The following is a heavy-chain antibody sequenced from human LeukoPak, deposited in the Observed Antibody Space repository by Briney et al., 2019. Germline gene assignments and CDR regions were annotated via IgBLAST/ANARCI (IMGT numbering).Heavy chain of an antibody. CDR3: ARGGGEATTVFDY. CDR1: GFTVSSNY. V-gene: IGHV3-53*01. CDR2: IYSGGST. D-gene: IGHD4-17*01. Sequence: GGSLRLSCAASGFTVSSNYMSWVRQAPGKGLEWVSVIYSGGSTYYADSVKGRFTISRDNSKNTLYLQMNSLRAEDTAVYYCARGGGEATTVFDYWGQGTLVTVSS. J-gene: IGHJ4*02.